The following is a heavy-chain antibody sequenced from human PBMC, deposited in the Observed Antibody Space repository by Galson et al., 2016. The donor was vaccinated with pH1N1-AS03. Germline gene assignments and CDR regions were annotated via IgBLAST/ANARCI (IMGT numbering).Heavy chain of an antibody. CDR3: VKGPYGMDV. Sequence: SVKVSCKAFGYMFTHHYIYWARQAPGQGPEWMGWINPNNGDTHYVQKFQGRVTMTRDTSITTAYMELSRLTSDDTAVYYCVKGPYGMDVWGQGTTVTDS. CDR1: GYMFTHHY. J-gene: IGHJ6*02. V-gene: IGHV1-2*02. CDR2: INPNNGDT.